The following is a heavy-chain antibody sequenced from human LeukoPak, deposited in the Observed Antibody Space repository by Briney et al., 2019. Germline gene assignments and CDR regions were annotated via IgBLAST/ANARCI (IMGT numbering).Heavy chain of an antibody. Sequence: PGGSLRLSCAASGFTVSNNYMSWVRQAPGKGLEWVSVIYSGGTTYYADSVKGRITISRDNSKNTLYLQMNSLRAEDTAVYYCARDKGDYDTSGSLFVFGGQGTLVTVSS. J-gene: IGHJ4*02. CDR3: ARDKGDYDTSGSLFVF. D-gene: IGHD3-22*01. V-gene: IGHV3-53*01. CDR2: IYSGGTT. CDR1: GFTVSNNY.